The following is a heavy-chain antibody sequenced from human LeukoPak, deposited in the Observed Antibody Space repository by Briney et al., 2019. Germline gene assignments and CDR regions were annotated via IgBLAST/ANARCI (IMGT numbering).Heavy chain of an antibody. D-gene: IGHD3-10*01. CDR1: GGSISSYY. CDR2: IYYSGST. V-gene: IGHV4-59*01. CDR3: ARDRAPYYGMDV. J-gene: IGHJ6*02. Sequence: SETLSLTCTVSGGSISSYYWSWIRQPPGKGLEWIGYIYYSGSTNYNPSLKSRVTISVDTSKNQFSLKLSSVTAAGTAVYYCARDRAPYYGMDVWGQGTTVTVS.